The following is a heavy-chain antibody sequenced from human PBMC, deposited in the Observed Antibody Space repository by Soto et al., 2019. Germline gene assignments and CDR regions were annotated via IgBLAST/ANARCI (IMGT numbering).Heavy chain of an antibody. CDR2: ISAYNGDT. CDR1: GYTFTNYD. D-gene: IGHD2-15*01. J-gene: IGHJ5*02. CDR3: ARSGLPDPVVVVGHTPFDP. Sequence: QVQLVQSGAEVKKPGASVKVSCKASGYTFTNYDINWVRQAPDQGLEWMGWISAYNGDTNYAQKLQGRVTMTTDTSTSTAYMELRSLRSDDTAVYYCARSGLPDPVVVVGHTPFDPWGQGTLVTVSS. V-gene: IGHV1-18*01.